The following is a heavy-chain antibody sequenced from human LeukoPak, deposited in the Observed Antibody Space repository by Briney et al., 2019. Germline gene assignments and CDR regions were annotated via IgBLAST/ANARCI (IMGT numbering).Heavy chain of an antibody. V-gene: IGHV3-30-3*01. Sequence: GSLRLSCAASGFTFSSYAMHWVRQAPGKGLEWVAVISYDGSNKYYADSVKGRFTISRDNSKNTLYLQMNSLRAEDTAVYYCAKDRVGNSYLSDSWGQGTLVTVSS. CDR3: AKDRVGNSYLSDS. CDR1: GFTFSSYA. J-gene: IGHJ4*02. CDR2: ISYDGSNK. D-gene: IGHD6-6*01.